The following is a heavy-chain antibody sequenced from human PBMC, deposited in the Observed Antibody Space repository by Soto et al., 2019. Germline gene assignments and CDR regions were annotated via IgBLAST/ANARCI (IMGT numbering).Heavy chain of an antibody. CDR1: GYTFTRYG. D-gene: IGHD2-8*01. CDR3: AKNGQPPYYYYGLDV. Sequence: QGHLVQSGAEVKKPGASVKVSCKASGYTFTRYGISWVRQAPGQGLEWMGWTSGYNGDTNYAQNLQGRVTMTIDTSTTTAYMELRSLTSDDPAVYYWAKNGQPPYYYYGLDVWGQGTTVTVSS. CDR2: TSGYNGDT. V-gene: IGHV1-18*01. J-gene: IGHJ6*02.